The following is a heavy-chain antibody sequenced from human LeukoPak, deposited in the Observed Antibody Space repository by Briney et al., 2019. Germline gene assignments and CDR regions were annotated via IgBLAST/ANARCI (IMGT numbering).Heavy chain of an antibody. Sequence: SETLSLTCTVSGGSISSYCWSWIRQPAGKGLEWIGRIYTSGSTNYNPSLKSRVTMSVDTSKNQFSLKLSSVTAADTAVYYCARDSGPDIVVVPAASTDAFDIWGKGTMVTVSS. CDR1: GGSISSYC. D-gene: IGHD2-2*01. V-gene: IGHV4-4*07. CDR3: ARDSGPDIVVVPAASTDAFDI. CDR2: IYTSGST. J-gene: IGHJ3*02.